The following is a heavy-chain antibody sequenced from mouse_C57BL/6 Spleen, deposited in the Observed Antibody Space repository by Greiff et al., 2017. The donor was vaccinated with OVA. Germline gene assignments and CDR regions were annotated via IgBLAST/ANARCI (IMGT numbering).Heavy chain of an antibody. CDR1: GYTFTGYW. Sequence: QVQLQQSGAELMKPGASVKLSCKASGYTFTGYWIEWVKQRPGHGLEWIGELLPGSGSTNYNEKFKGKATFTADTSSNTDYMHLSRLTTENCAIYDCASSVYDYDGGAYWGQGTLVTVSA. V-gene: IGHV1-9*01. CDR2: LLPGSGST. CDR3: ASSVYDYDGGAY. D-gene: IGHD2-4*01. J-gene: IGHJ3*01.